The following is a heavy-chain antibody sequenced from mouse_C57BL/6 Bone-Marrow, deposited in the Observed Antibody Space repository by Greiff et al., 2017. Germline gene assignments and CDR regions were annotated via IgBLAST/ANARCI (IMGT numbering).Heavy chain of an antibody. CDR1: GYTFTDYE. V-gene: IGHV1-15*01. Sequence: QVQLKQSGAELVRPGASVTLSCKASGYTFTDYEMHWVKQTPVHGLEWIGAIDPETGGTAYNQKFTGKAILTADKSSSTAYMELRSLTSEDSAVYYCTRRGYFDVWGTGTTVTVAS. J-gene: IGHJ1*03. CDR3: TRRGYFDV. CDR2: IDPETGGT.